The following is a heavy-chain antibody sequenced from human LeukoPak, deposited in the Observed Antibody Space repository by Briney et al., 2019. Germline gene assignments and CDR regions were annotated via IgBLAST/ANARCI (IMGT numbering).Heavy chain of an antibody. CDR2: ISGSGGST. J-gene: IGHJ4*02. CDR3: AGGSSSWYLDY. CDR1: GFTLSSYA. Sequence: GGSLRLSCTASGFTLSSYAMSGVPQAPGKGLEWVSAISGSGGSTYYADSVKGRFTISRDNSKNTLYLQMNSLRAEDTAVYYCAGGSSSWYLDYWGQGTLVTVSS. V-gene: IGHV3-23*01. D-gene: IGHD6-13*01.